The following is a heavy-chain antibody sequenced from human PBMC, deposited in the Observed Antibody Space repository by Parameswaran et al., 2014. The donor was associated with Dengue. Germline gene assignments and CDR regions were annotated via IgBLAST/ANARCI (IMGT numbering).Heavy chain of an antibody. J-gene: IGHJ4*02. Sequence: VRQMPGKGLEWMGIIYPGDSDTRYSPSFQGQVTISADKSISTAYLQWSSLKASDTAMYYCARPQRVGSLDLDYWGQGTLVTVSS. V-gene: IGHV5-51*01. CDR2: IYPGDSDT. D-gene: IGHD1-26*01. CDR3: ARPQRVGSLDLDY.